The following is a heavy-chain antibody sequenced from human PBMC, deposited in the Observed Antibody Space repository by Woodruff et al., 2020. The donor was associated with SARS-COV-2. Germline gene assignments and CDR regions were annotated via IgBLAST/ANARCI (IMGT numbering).Heavy chain of an antibody. J-gene: IGHJ5*02. Sequence: YMRNTNYAQKLQGRVTMTTDTSTSTAYMELRSLRSDDTAVYFCARGRGLWLGLEWGGLSNWFDPWGQGTLVTVSS. CDR3: ARGRGLWLGLEWGGLSNWFDP. D-gene: IGHD6-19*01. CDR2: YMRNT. V-gene: IGHV1-18*01.